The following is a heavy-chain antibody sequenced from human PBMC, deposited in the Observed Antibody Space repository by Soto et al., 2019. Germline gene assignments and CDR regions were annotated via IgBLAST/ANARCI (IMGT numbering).Heavy chain of an antibody. CDR3: ARDIDY. CDR2: IYADGRT. J-gene: IGHJ4*02. Sequence: PGGSLRLSCAAFGFIVSTIYMSWVRQAPGKGLEWVSTIYADGRTYYADSVKGRFTMSRDDVKNTLFLQMDSLRVEDTAVYYCARDIDYCGQGTLVTVSS. CDR1: GFIVSTIY. V-gene: IGHV3-66*01.